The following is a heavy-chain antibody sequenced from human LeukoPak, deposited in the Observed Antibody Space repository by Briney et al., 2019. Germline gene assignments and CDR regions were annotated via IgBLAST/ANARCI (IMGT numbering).Heavy chain of an antibody. CDR2: ISYDGSNK. V-gene: IGHV3-30*04. CDR1: GFTFSSYA. J-gene: IGHJ4*02. Sequence: GGSLRLSCAASGFTFSSYAMHWVRQAPGKGLEWVAVISYDGSNKYYADSVKGRFTISRDNSKNTLYLQMNSLRAEDTAVYYCARDRTDHYYDSSGYLFDYWGQGTLVTVSS. D-gene: IGHD3-22*01. CDR3: ARDRTDHYYDSSGYLFDY.